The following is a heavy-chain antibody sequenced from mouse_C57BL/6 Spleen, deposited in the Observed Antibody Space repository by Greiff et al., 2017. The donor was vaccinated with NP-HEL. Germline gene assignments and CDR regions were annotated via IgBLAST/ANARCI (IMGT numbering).Heavy chain of an antibody. CDR3: ARHEEASTMVTSYAMDY. Sequence: QVQLKQSGAELVKPGASVKLSCKASGYTFTEYTIHWVKQRSEQGLEWIGWFYPGSGSIKYNEKFKDKATLTADKSSSTVYMELSRLTSEDSAVYFCARHEEASTMVTSYAMDYWGQGTSVTVSS. D-gene: IGHD2-2*01. CDR1: GYTFTEYT. CDR2: FYPGSGSI. V-gene: IGHV1-62-2*01. J-gene: IGHJ4*01.